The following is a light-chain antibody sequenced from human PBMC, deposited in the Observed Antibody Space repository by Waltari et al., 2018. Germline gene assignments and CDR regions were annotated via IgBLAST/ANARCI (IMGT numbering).Light chain of an antibody. J-gene: IGKJ1*01. CDR3: QQYNNWPPWT. CDR1: QTISSN. V-gene: IGKV3-15*01. Sequence: TVMTQSPATLSVSPGETATLSCRASQTISSNLAWYQQKPGQDPRLLIHGASTRAIGIPERFSGSGSGTQFTLTISSLQSEDFAVYYCQQYNNWPPWTFGQGTKVEIK. CDR2: GAS.